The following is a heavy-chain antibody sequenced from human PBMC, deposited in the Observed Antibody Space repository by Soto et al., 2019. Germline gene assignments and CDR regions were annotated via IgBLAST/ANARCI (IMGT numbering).Heavy chain of an antibody. V-gene: IGHV1-3*05. CDR3: ARAGWVLDD. CDR2: VNPATGHT. CDR1: GYTVISYA. J-gene: IGHJ4*02. Sequence: QVQLVQSGAEERKPGASVKLSCRASGYTVISYAIHWVRQAPGQRLEWMGWVNPATGHTEYSQTFQGRVTITRDTSAKTGDMEVSSLRSEDAAVYYCARAGWVLDDWGQGTRVTVSS. D-gene: IGHD2-15*01.